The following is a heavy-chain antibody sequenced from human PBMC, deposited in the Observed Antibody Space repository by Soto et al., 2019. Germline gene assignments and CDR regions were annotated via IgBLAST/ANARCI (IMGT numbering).Heavy chain of an antibody. V-gene: IGHV3-23*01. CDR1: GFTFSTYA. J-gene: IGHJ4*02. CDR2: ISGSGDTT. CDR3: ARDSGYDSIDY. Sequence: GGSLRLSCAASGFTFSTYAMSWVRQAPGKGLEWVSTISGSGDTTYYVDSVKGRFTISRDSSKNTLYLQMNSLRAADTAVYYCARDSGYDSIDYWGQGTLVTVSS. D-gene: IGHD5-12*01.